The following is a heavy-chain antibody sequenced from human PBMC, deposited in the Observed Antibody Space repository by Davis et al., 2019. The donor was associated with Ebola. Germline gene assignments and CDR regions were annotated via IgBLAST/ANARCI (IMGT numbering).Heavy chain of an antibody. CDR2: ICHSGRT. CDR1: GVSVNSDNW. CDR3: ASGSATCWECLNF. Sequence: SETLSLTCAASGVSVNSDNWWGWVRQPPGKGLEWIGEICHSGRTNYSPSLRSRVTISVDKSKNQFSLNMNSVTAADTAVYYCASGSATCWECLNFWGQGILVTVSS. V-gene: IGHV4-4*02. J-gene: IGHJ4*02. D-gene: IGHD2-2*01.